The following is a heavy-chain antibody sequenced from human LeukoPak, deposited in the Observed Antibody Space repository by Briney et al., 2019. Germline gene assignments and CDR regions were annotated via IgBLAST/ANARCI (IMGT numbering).Heavy chain of an antibody. CDR1: GDSVSSNSAA. V-gene: IGHV6-1*01. J-gene: IGHJ6*02. CDR2: TYYRSKWYN. Sequence: SQTLSLTCAISGDSVSSNSAAWNWIRQSPSRGLEWLGRTYYRSKWYNDYAVSVKSRITINPDTSKNQFSLQLNSVTPEDTAVYYCARQGYSYGLAYYYYGMDVWGQGTTVTVSS. D-gene: IGHD5-18*01. CDR3: ARQGYSYGLAYYYYGMDV.